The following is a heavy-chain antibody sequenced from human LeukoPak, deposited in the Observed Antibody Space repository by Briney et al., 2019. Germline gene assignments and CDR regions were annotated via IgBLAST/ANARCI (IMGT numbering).Heavy chain of an antibody. CDR3: AKVNSGTYSGYFDY. CDR2: IFPGDADT. J-gene: IGHJ4*02. Sequence: GASLQISCEGSGSIFTNYWIGGWRRLPGKGLEELGIIFPGDADTRYSPSFQGQVTISADKSISTAYLQWSSLKASDTAMYYCAKVNSGTYSGYFDYWGQGTLVTVSS. D-gene: IGHD1-26*01. V-gene: IGHV5-51*01. CDR1: GSIFTNYW.